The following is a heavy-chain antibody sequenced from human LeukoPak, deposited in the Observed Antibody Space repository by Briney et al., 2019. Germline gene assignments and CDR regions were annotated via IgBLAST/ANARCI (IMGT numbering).Heavy chain of an antibody. CDR1: GGSVSSGSYY. CDR3: ARVVGITMVRGVIIPEYYFDY. Sequence: PSETLSLTCTVSGGSVSSGSYYWSWIRQPPGKGLEWIGYIYYSGSTNYNPSPKSRVTISVDTSKNQFSLKLSSVTAADTAVYYCARVVGITMVRGVIIPEYYFDYWGQGTLVTVSS. V-gene: IGHV4-61*01. CDR2: IYYSGST. J-gene: IGHJ4*02. D-gene: IGHD3-10*01.